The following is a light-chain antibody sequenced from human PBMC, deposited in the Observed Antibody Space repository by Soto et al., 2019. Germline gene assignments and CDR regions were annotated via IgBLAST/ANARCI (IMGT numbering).Light chain of an antibody. CDR3: SSYGGSNNLV. Sequence: QSALTQPPSASGSPGQSVTISCTGASSDVGGYSYVSWYQQHPGKAPKLMIYEVSKRPSGVPDRFSGSKSGNTASLTVSGIQAEDEADYYCSSYGGSNNLVFGGGTKVTVL. J-gene: IGLJ2*01. CDR2: EVS. CDR1: SSDVGGYSY. V-gene: IGLV2-8*01.